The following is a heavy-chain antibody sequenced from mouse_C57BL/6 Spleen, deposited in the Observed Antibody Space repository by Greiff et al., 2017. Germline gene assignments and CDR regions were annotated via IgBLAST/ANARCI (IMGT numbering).Heavy chain of an antibody. CDR1: GFTFSDYY. J-gene: IGHJ1*03. Sequence: EVKLVESGGGLVQPGGSLKLSCAASGFTFSDYYMYWVRQTPEKRLEWVAYISNGGGSTYYPDTVKGRFTISRDNAKNTLYLQMSRLKSEDTAMYYCARLRIPDYCGSSYWYFDVWGTGTTVTVSS. D-gene: IGHD1-1*01. CDR3: ARLRIPDYCGSSYWYFDV. CDR2: ISNGGGST. V-gene: IGHV5-12*01.